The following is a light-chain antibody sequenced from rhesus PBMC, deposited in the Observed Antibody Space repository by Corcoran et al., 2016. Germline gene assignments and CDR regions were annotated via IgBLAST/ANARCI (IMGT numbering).Light chain of an antibody. J-gene: IGKJ2*01. CDR2: KAS. CDR1: QGIRNN. V-gene: IGKV1-25*01. Sequence: DLQMTQSPSSLSASVGDRVTITCRASQGIRNNLAWYQQKPGKVPNLLIYKASTLQSGIPSRFSGSGSGTDFTLTISSLQPEDFATYNCHHGYGILYSFGQGTKVEIK. CDR3: HHGYGILYS.